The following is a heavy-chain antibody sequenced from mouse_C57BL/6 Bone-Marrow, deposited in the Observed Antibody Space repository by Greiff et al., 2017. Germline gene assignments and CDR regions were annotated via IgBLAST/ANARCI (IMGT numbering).Heavy chain of an antibody. CDR2: IDPSDSYT. CDR1: GYTFTSYW. D-gene: IGHD2-4*01. J-gene: IGHJ4*01. Sequence: HVQLKPPWAELVMPGASVKLSCKASGYTFTSYWIHWVKQRPGQGLEWIGEIDPSDSYTNYNQKFKGKSTLTVDKSSSTAYMQLSSLTSEDSAVYYCARSIYDYDERYYAMDYWGQGTSVTVSS. V-gene: IGHV1-69*01. CDR3: ARSIYDYDERYYAMDY.